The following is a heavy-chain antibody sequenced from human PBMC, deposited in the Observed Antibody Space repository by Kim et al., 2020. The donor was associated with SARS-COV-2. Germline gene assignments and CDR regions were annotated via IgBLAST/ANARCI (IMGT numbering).Heavy chain of an antibody. J-gene: IGHJ3*02. D-gene: IGHD2-21*01. V-gene: IGHV3-48*03. CDR2: IDSSDTTI. CDR3: ATSIAI. Sequence: GGSLRLSCVASGFTFSSYEINWVRQAPGKGLEWLSYIDSSDTTIYYAESVQGRFTISRDNAKNSLYLQMNSLRVEDTAVYYCATSIAIWRRGTMVTVSS. CDR1: GFTFSSYE.